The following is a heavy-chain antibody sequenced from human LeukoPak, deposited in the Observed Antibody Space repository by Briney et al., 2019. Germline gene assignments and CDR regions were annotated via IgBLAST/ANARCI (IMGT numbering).Heavy chain of an antibody. CDR2: IFYSRSI. CDR3: VRLIAVTGRGDYFDQ. CDR1: GASINSHY. D-gene: IGHD6-19*01. Sequence: PSETLSLTCTASGASINSHYWSWIRQPPGKGLEWIGYIFYSRSINYNPSLRSRVTISVETSKNQVSLKLSSLTAADTAVYYCVRLIAVTGRGDYFDQWARGPWSPSPQ. V-gene: IGHV4-59*08. J-gene: IGHJ4*02.